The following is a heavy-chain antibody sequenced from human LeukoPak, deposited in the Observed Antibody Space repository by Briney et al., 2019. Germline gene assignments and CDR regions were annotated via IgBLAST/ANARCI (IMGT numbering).Heavy chain of an antibody. CDR1: GYTFTGYF. V-gene: IGHV1-2*02. CDR2: IHPDSGVT. CDR3: TREDY. J-gene: IGHJ4*02. Sequence: ASVKVSCKTSGYTFTGYFIHWVRQAPGQGLEWMGWIHPDSGVTTYAQKFQGRVTLTRDTSISTAYMELSRLRSDDTTVYYCTREDYWGRGTLVTVSS.